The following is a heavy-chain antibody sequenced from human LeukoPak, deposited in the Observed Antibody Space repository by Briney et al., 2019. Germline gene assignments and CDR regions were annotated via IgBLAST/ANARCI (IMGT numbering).Heavy chain of an antibody. J-gene: IGHJ4*02. Sequence: PGGSLRLSCAASGFTFSSYAMSWVRQAPGKGLEWVSAISGSGGSTYYADSVKGRFTISRDNSKNTLYLQMNSLRAEDTAVYYCAISGGGWDYYFDYWDPGPLVTVSS. CDR3: AISGGGWDYYFDY. CDR2: ISGSGGST. V-gene: IGHV3-23*01. D-gene: IGHD6-19*01. CDR1: GFTFSSYA.